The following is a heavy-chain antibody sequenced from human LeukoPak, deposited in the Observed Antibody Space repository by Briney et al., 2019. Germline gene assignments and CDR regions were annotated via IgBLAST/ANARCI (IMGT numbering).Heavy chain of an antibody. V-gene: IGHV1-24*01. CDR2: FDPEDGET. Sequence: ASVKVSCKASGYTLTELSMHWVRQAPGKGLEWMGGFDPEDGETIYAQKFQGRVTMTEDTSTDTAYMELSSLRSEDTAVYYCATLRRDTQQLVLLVDNWFDPWGQGTLVTVSS. CDR3: ATLRRDTQQLVLLVDNWFDP. D-gene: IGHD6-13*01. CDR1: GYTLTELS. J-gene: IGHJ5*02.